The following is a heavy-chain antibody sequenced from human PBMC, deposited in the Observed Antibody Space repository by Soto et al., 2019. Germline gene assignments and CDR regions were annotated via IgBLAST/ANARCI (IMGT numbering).Heavy chain of an antibody. CDR3: AKDDVSGDGLWLVSD. V-gene: IGHV3-23*01. J-gene: IGHJ4*02. Sequence: PGGSLRLSCVASGFSFDKYAMIWVRQAPGKGQEWVSGITGSGRSIQYTASVKGRFTISRDNSKNTVYLQMDYLRAGDTAMYYCAKDDVSGDGLWLVSDWGQGTPVTVSS. D-gene: IGHD2-21*02. CDR1: GFSFDKYA. CDR2: ITGSGRSI.